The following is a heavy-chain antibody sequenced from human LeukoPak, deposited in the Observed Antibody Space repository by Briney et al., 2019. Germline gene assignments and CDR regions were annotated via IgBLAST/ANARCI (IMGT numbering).Heavy chain of an antibody. V-gene: IGHV3-11*03. Sequence: PRGSLRLSCAPSGFTFSVYYMIWIPQAPGKGREWFSYFRCSSSYTTTADSVKARSSNATYTANISLYLQMNSLRAEDTAVYYCATGYCSGGSCGNPSPFLLWGQGALVTVSP. CDR3: ATGYCSGGSCGNPSPFLL. J-gene: IGHJ4*02. CDR1: GFTFSVYY. D-gene: IGHD2-15*01. CDR2: FRCSSSYT.